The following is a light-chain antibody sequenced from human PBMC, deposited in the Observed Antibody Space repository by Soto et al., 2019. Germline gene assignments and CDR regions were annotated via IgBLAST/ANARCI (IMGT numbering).Light chain of an antibody. CDR2: WAS. CDR3: QQYYGTPHT. Sequence: DIVMTQSPDSLAGSLGERATINCKFSQSVLYTSNNKNYLAWYQKKPGQPPKLLIYWASTRESGVPDRFSGSGFGTDFALTISSLQAEDVAVYYCQQYYGTPHTFGQGTKLEI. CDR1: QSVLYTSNNKNY. V-gene: IGKV4-1*01. J-gene: IGKJ2*01.